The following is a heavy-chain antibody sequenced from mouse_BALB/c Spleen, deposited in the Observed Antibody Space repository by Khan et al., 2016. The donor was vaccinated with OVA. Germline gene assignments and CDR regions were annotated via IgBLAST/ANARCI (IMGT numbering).Heavy chain of an antibody. D-gene: IGHD2-14*01. CDR3: AGGGAAYYRYDGGAMEY. J-gene: IGHJ4*01. V-gene: IGHV9-4*02. CDR2: INTHSGVP. CDR1: GYTFTTAG. Sequence: QIQLVQSGPELKKPGETVRISCKASGYTFTTAGIQWVQKMPGKGLKWIGWINTHSGVPKYAEDFKGRFAFSLEISVNTAYLQITNLKNEDTATDVCAGGGAAYYRYDGGAMEYWGQGTSVTVSS.